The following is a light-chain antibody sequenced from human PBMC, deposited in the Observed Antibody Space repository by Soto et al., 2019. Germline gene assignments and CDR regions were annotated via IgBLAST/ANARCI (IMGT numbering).Light chain of an antibody. J-gene: IGLJ1*01. CDR2: YDD. V-gene: IGLV1-36*01. Sequence: QSVLTQSPSVSEAPRQRVTISCSGSSSNIGNNGVNWYQQLPGKAPKLLIYYDDLKPSGVSARFSGSKSGTSASLAISGLQSEDEADYYCAPWDDSLNAYVFGIGTKV. CDR3: APWDDSLNAYV. CDR1: SSNIGNNG.